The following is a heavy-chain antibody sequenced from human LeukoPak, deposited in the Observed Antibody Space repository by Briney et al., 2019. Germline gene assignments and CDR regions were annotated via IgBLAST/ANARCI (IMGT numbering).Heavy chain of an antibody. CDR3: AREDAKDALDL. V-gene: IGHV3-30*03. J-gene: IGHJ3*01. Sequence: PGGSLRLSCAASGFTFSSYGMHWVRQAPGKGLEWVAVISYDGSNKYYADSVKGRFTISRDNSKNTLYLQMNSLRAEDTAVYYCAREDAKDALDLWGQGTMVTVSS. D-gene: IGHD2-2*01. CDR2: ISYDGSNK. CDR1: GFTFSSYG.